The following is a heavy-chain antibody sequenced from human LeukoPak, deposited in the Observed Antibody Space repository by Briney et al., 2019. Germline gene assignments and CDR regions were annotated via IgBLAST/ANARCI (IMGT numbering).Heavy chain of an antibody. V-gene: IGHV1-18*04. CDR2: ISAYNGNT. CDR1: GYTFTSYG. J-gene: IGHJ4*02. D-gene: IGHD3-16*01. CDR3: ARGPFTLTFGGPSLDY. Sequence: ASVKVSCKACGYTFTSYGISWVRQAPGQGLEWMGWISAYNGNTNYAQKLQGRVTMTTDTSTSTAYMELRSLRSDDTAVYYCARGPFTLTFGGPSLDYWGQGTLVTVSS.